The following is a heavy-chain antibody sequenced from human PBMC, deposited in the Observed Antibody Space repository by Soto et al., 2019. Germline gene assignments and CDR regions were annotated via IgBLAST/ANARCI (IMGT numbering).Heavy chain of an antibody. V-gene: IGHV1-2*02. CDR3: ATDSSGITGTPWFDP. CDR1: GYTFTNYY. J-gene: IGHJ5*02. D-gene: IGHD1-20*01. Sequence: QVQLVQSGTEAKKPGASVKVSCKASGYTFTNYYIHWVRQAPGQGLEWMGWINPNSSGTNYAQKFQGRVTMTRDTSISTAYMELSRLRSDDTAVYYCATDSSGITGTPWFDPWGQGTLVTVSS. CDR2: INPNSSGT.